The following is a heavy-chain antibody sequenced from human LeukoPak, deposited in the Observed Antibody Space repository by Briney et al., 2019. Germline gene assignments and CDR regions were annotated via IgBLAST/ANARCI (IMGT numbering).Heavy chain of an antibody. Sequence: SETLSLTCAVYGGSFSGYYWSWIRQPPGKGLEWIGEINHSESTNYNPSLKSRVTISVDTSKNQFSLKLSSVTAADTAVYYCARGRRYGYVWGSYRYLALGEYVYWGQGTLVTVSS. D-gene: IGHD3-16*02. V-gene: IGHV4-34*01. CDR1: GGSFSGYY. CDR3: ARGRRYGYVWGSYRYLALGEYVY. CDR2: INHSEST. J-gene: IGHJ4*02.